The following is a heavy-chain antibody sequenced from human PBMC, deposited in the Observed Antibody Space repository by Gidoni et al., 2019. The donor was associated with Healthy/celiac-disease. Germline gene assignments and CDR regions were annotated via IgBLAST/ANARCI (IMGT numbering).Heavy chain of an antibody. Sequence: QVQLQESGPGLVKPSQTLSLTCTVSGGSISSGDYYWSWIRQPPGKGLEWIGYIYYSGSTYYNPSLKSRVTISVDTSKNQVSLKLSSVTAADTAVYYCANFQGDYVKWSGNTEPNWGQGTLVTVSS. J-gene: IGHJ4*02. CDR1: GGSISSGDYY. CDR3: ANFQGDYVKWSGNTEPN. V-gene: IGHV4-30-4*01. CDR2: IYYSGST. D-gene: IGHD4-17*01.